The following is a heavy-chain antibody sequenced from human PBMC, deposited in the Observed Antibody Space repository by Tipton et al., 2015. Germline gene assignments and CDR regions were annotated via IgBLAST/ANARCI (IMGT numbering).Heavy chain of an antibody. CDR1: GGSVNSANYY. CDR2: ISYRGST. CDR3: ARDLEHGMDV. D-gene: IGHD5-24*01. J-gene: IGHJ6*02. Sequence: TLSLTCTVSGGSVNSANYYWSWIRQPPGKGLEWIGYISYRGSTHYNPSFKSRVAISVDTSKNEFSLKLSSVTAADTAVYYCARDLEHGMDVWGQGTTVTVSS. V-gene: IGHV4-61*01.